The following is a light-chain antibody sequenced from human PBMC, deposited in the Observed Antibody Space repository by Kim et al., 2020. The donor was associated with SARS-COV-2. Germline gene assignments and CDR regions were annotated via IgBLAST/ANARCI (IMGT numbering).Light chain of an antibody. CDR1: QPVTTAY. CDR3: QQSAASLPT. V-gene: IGKV3-20*01. J-gene: IGKJ4*01. CDR2: GAS. Sequence: EIVLAQSPGTLSLSPGERATLSCRASQPVTTAYLAWYQQRPGQAPRLLIYGASTRAAGIPDRFSGGGSGTDFTLIISRLEPEDFAVYYCQQSAASLPTFGGGNKLEI.